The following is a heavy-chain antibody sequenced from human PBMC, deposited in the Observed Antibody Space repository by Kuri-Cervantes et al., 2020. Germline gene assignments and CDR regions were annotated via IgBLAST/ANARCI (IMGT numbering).Heavy chain of an antibody. V-gene: IGHV4-39*01. CDR1: GGSISSSSYY. D-gene: IGHD1-26*01. Sequence: SETLSLTCTVSGGSISSSSYYWGWIRQPPGKGLEWIGSIYYSGSTYYNPSLKSRVTISVDTSKNQFSLKLSSVTAADTAVYYCARRGREGATLDYWGQGTLVTVSS. CDR2: IYYSGST. J-gene: IGHJ4*02. CDR3: ARRGREGATLDY.